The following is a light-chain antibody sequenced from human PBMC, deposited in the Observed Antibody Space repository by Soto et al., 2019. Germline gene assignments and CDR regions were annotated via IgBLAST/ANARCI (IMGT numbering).Light chain of an antibody. CDR1: SGHSDYA. J-gene: IGLJ3*02. CDR3: QAWGTGGV. Sequence: QAVVTQSPSASASPGASVKLTCTLSSGHSDYAIAWHQQQPEKGPRYLMKVTSDGSHTKGDGIPDRFSGSSSGADRYLTISSIRSDDEADYYCQAWGTGGVFGGGTKLTVL. V-gene: IGLV4-69*01. CDR2: VTSDGSH.